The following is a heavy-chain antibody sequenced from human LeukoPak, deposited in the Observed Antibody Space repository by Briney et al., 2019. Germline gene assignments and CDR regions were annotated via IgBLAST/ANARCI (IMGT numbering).Heavy chain of an antibody. Sequence: SETLSLTCAVYGGSFSGYYWSWIRQPPGKGLEWIGEINHSGSTNYNPSLKSRVTISVDTSKNQFSLKLSSVTAADTAVYYCARVAAVRVWGSYRYFDYWGQGTLVTVSS. V-gene: IGHV4-34*01. CDR2: INHSGST. CDR3: ARVAAVRVWGSYRYFDY. J-gene: IGHJ4*02. CDR1: GGSFSGYY. D-gene: IGHD3-16*02.